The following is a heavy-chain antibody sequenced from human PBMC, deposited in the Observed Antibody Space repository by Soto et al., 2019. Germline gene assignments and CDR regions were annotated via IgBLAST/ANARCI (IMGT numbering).Heavy chain of an antibody. V-gene: IGHV3-23*01. Sequence: EVQLLDSGGGLVQPGGSLRLSCAASGFTFSNYAMTWVRQGPGKGLEWVSGISGSGGRSYYAHSVKGRFTISRDNSKSTLYLKMNSLRAEDPAVYYCAKAYFVWSSEQPYYFDYWGQGTLVTVSS. CDR2: ISGSGGRS. D-gene: IGHD3-16*01. CDR3: AKAYFVWSSEQPYYFDY. J-gene: IGHJ4*02. CDR1: GFTFSNYA.